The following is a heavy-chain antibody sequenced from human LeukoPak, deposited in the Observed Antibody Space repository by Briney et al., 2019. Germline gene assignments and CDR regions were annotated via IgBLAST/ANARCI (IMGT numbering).Heavy chain of an antibody. CDR2: IYYTGIT. J-gene: IGHJ4*02. Sequence: SETLSLTCTVSGGSISSSGYYWGWVRQPPGKGLEWMGSIYYTGITYYSPSLKSRLTISVDTSKNQFSLRLSSVTAADTAVYYCAQFSLKYSNTWGQDYWGQGTLVTVSS. V-gene: IGHV4-39*01. CDR3: AQFSLKYSNTWGQDY. D-gene: IGHD6-13*01. CDR1: GGSISSSGYY.